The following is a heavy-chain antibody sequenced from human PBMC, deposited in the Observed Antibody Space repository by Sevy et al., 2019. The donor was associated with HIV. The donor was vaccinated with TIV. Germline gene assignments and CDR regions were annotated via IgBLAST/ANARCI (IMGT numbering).Heavy chain of an antibody. Sequence: GESLKISCAASGFAFSSHAMYWVRQAPGNGLEWVAVISYEGSETFYAASVEGRFTISRDNSKNMLSLQINSLRPEDTAVYYCARDGGYSIKWYPLYWGHGTLVTVSS. CDR1: GFAFSSHA. D-gene: IGHD6-13*01. V-gene: IGHV3-30-3*01. CDR2: ISYEGSET. J-gene: IGHJ4*01. CDR3: ARDGGYSIKWYPLY.